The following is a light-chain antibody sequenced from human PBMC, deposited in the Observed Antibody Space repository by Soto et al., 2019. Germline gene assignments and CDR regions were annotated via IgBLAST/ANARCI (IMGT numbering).Light chain of an antibody. CDR3: SSYANNNNVV. J-gene: IGLJ2*01. Sequence: QSALTQPPSASGSPGQSVTISCTGTSSDVGTYNYVSWYQQHPGKAPKLMIYEVTKRPSGVPARFSGSKSGNTASLTVSGLLAEDEADYYCSSYANNNNVVFGGGTKLTVL. CDR2: EVT. CDR1: SSDVGTYNY. V-gene: IGLV2-8*01.